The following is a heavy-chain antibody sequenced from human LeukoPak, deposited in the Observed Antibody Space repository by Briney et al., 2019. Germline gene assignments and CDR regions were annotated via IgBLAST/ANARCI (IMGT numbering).Heavy chain of an antibody. CDR2: INPNSGGT. V-gene: IGHV1-2*02. CDR1: GYTFTGYF. CDR3: SREGDYGDYGRLWYFDL. D-gene: IGHD4-17*01. J-gene: IGHJ2*01. Sequence: GASVKVSCKTSGYTFTGYFMHWVRQAPGHGLEGMGWINPNSGGTNYAQKFQGRVTMTRDTSISTAYMELTRLRSDDTAMYYCSREGDYGDYGRLWYFDLWGRGTLVTVSS.